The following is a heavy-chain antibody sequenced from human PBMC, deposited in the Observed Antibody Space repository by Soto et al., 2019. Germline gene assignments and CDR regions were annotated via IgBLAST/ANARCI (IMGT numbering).Heavy chain of an antibody. CDR2: INSDGSST. CDR1: GFTFSSYW. V-gene: IGHV3-74*01. CDR3: ARSGNYAPWFDP. J-gene: IGHJ5*02. Sequence: GGSLRLSCAASGFTFSSYWMHWVRQAPGKGLVWVSRINSDGSSTSYADSVKGRFTISRDNAKNTLYLQMNSLRAEDTAVYYFARSGNYAPWFDPWGQGTLVTVSS. D-gene: IGHD1-7*01.